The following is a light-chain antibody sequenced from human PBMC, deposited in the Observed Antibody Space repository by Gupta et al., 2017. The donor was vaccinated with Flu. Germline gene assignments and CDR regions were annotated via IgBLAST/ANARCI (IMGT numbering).Light chain of an antibody. CDR2: EVT. J-gene: IGLJ1*01. CDR1: TTDVGGYNY. V-gene: IGLV2-8*01. Sequence: QSALTQPPSASGSPGQSVTISCTGTTTDVGGYNYVSWYQHHPGKAPKLMIYEVTKRPSGVPDRFSGSKSGNTASLTVSGPQAEDEADYYCSSYAGSNDLVFGTGTKVTVL. CDR3: SSYAGSNDLV.